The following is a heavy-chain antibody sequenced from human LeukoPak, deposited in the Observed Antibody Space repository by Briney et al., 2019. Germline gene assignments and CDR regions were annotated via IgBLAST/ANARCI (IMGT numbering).Heavy chain of an antibody. V-gene: IGHV3-23*01. CDR3: AKRGVVIRVILVGFYKEAYYFDS. CDR1: GITLSNYG. J-gene: IGHJ4*02. D-gene: IGHD3-22*01. CDR2: ISGSAGGT. Sequence: GGSLRLSCAVSGITLSNYGMSWVRQAPGKGLEWVAGISGSAGGTYYADSVKGRFTISRDNAKNTLYLQLNNLRAGDTAVYFCAKRGVVIRVILVGFYKEAYYFDSWGQGALVTVSS.